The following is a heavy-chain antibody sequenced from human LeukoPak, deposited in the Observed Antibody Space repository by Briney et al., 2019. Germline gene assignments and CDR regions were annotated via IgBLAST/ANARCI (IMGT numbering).Heavy chain of an antibody. D-gene: IGHD6-6*01. Sequence: KTGGSLRLSCAASGFTSSSYSMNWVRQAPGKGLEWVSSISSSSSYIYYADSVKGRFTISRDNAKNSLYLQMNSLRAEDTAVYYCARDGSIAARQYYYYMDVWGKGTTVTVSS. J-gene: IGHJ6*03. CDR1: GFTSSSYS. CDR2: ISSSSSYI. CDR3: ARDGSIAARQYYYYMDV. V-gene: IGHV3-21*01.